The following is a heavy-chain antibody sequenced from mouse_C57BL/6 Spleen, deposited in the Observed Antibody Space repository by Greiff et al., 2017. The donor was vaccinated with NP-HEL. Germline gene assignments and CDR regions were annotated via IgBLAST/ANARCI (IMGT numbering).Heavy chain of an antibody. Sequence: VQLQQSGAELVRPGASVTLSCKASGYTFTDYEMHWVKQTPVHGLEWIGAIDPETGGTAYNQKFKGKAIPTADKSSSTAYMELRSLTSEDSAVYYCTREITTVVVGFDYWGQGTTLTVSS. J-gene: IGHJ2*01. V-gene: IGHV1-15*01. D-gene: IGHD1-1*01. CDR3: TREITTVVVGFDY. CDR1: GYTFTDYE. CDR2: IDPETGGT.